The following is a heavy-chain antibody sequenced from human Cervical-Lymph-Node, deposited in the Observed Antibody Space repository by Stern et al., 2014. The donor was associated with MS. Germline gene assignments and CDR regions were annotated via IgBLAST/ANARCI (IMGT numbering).Heavy chain of an antibody. Sequence: EVQLVQSGAEVKKPGESLKISCRNSGGSFSKYAIAWVRQMPGQGLEWMGMFFPSGSEIRYSPSFQGQVTISADQSISTAYLQWSSLKASDTAIYYCATSLDADYIGYFDSWGQGTLVTVSS. CDR2: FFPSGSEI. CDR1: GGSFSKYA. D-gene: IGHD4-11*01. J-gene: IGHJ4*02. V-gene: IGHV5-51*03. CDR3: ATSLDADYIGYFDS.